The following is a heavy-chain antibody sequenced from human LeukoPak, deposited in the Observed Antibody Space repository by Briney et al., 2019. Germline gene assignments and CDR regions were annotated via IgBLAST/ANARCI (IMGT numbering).Heavy chain of an antibody. CDR3: ARGAGWYEH. V-gene: IGHV4-4*09. D-gene: IGHD6-13*01. CDR2: ISNSGST. J-gene: IGHJ5*02. Sequence: PSETLSLPCTVSGGSINTDYWSWIRQPPGRGLEWIAYISNSGSTNYHPSLKSRVTISADASKNQFSLKMSSVTAADTAVYYCARGAGWYEHWGQGTLVTVSS. CDR1: GGSINTDY.